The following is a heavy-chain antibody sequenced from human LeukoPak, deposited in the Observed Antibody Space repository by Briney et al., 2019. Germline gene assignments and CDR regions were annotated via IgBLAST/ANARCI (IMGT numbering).Heavy chain of an antibody. CDR1: GGTFSSYA. J-gene: IGHJ6*02. D-gene: IGHD2-2*01. CDR2: IIPIFGTA. V-gene: IGHV1-69*13. CDR3: ASTKDIVVAPAAMRWANYYYYGMDV. Sequence: ASVKVSCKASGGTFSSYAISWVRQAPGQGLEWMGGIIPIFGTANYAQKFQGRVTITADESTSTAYMELSSLRSEDTAVYYCASTKDIVVAPAAMRWANYYYYGMDVWGQGTTVTVSS.